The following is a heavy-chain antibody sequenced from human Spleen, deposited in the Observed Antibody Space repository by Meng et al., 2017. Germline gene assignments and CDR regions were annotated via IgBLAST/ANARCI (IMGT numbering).Heavy chain of an antibody. Sequence: GGSLRLSCAASGFTFSSSGVHWVRQAPGKGLEWVAVIWYDGVNKYYADSVKGRITISRDNSKNTVYLQMNSLRAEDTAVYYCARGGLWPDYWGQGTLVTVSS. CDR3: ARGGLWPDY. D-gene: IGHD5-18*01. J-gene: IGHJ4*02. CDR2: IWYDGVNK. CDR1: GFTFSSSG. V-gene: IGHV3-33*01.